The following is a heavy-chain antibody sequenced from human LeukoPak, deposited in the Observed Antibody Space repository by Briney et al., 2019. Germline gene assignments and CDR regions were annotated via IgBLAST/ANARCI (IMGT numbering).Heavy chain of an antibody. V-gene: IGHV1-8*01. Sequence: GASVKVSCKASGYTFTSYDINWVRQATGQGLEWMGWMNPNSGNTGYAQKFQGRVTMTRNTSISTAYMELSSLRSEDMAVYYCARPVHLRTRREGFDYWGQGTLVTVSS. J-gene: IGHJ4*02. CDR1: GYTFTSYD. D-gene: IGHD4-17*01. CDR3: ARPVHLRTRREGFDY. CDR2: MNPNSGNT.